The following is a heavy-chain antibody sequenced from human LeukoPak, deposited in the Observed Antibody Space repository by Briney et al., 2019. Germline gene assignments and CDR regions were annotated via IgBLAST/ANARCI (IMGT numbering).Heavy chain of an antibody. V-gene: IGHV4-34*01. CDR2: INHSGST. J-gene: IGHJ4*02. CDR3: ARGLGRGD. D-gene: IGHD5-24*01. Sequence: SETLSLTCAVYGGSFSGYYWSWIRQPPGKGLEWIGEINHSGSTNYNPSLKSRVTISVDTSKNQFSLKLSSVTAADAAVYYCARGLGRGDWGQGTLVTVSS. CDR1: GGSFSGYY.